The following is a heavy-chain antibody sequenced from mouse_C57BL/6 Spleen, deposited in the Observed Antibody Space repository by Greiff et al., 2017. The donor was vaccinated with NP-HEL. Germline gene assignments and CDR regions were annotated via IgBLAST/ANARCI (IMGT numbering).Heavy chain of an antibody. J-gene: IGHJ1*03. V-gene: IGHV7-3*01. CDR2: IRNKANGYTT. CDR1: GFTFTDYY. CDR3: ARPRWLNWYFDV. D-gene: IGHD2-3*01. Sequence: VQLKQSGGGLVQPGGSLSLSCAASGFTFTDYYMSWVRQPPGKALEWLGFIRNKANGYTTEYSASVKGRFTISRDNSQSILYLQMNALRAEDSATYYCARPRWLNWYFDVWGTGTTVTVSS.